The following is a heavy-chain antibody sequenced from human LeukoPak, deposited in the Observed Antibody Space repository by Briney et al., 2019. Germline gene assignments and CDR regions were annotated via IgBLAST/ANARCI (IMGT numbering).Heavy chain of an antibody. J-gene: IGHJ5*02. CDR1: GGSISSSPYY. Sequence: SETLSLTCTVSGGSISSSPYYWGWIRQPPGKGLEWIGSIYYSGTTHYSPSLESRVTISVDSSKNQFSLRLSSVTAADTAVYYCARESLTWLQSRTSWFDPWGQGTLVTVSS. D-gene: IGHD5-24*01. CDR2: IYYSGTT. CDR3: ARESLTWLQSRTSWFDP. V-gene: IGHV4-39*07.